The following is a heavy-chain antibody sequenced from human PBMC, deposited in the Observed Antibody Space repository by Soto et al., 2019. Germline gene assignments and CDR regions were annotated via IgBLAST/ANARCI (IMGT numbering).Heavy chain of an antibody. CDR1: GFTFSSYE. J-gene: IGHJ3*02. V-gene: IGHV3-53*01. CDR2: IYYGGTT. CDR3: AREAAGFDI. Sequence: GGSLRLSCAASGFTFSSYEMNWVRQAPGKGPEWVSVIYYGGTTYYADSVQGRFTISRDKSKNTLYLQMNDLRADDTAVYYCAREAAGFDIWGQGTMVTVSS.